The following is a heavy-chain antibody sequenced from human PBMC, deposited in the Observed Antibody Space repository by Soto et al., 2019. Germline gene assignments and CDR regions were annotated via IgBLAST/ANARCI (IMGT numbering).Heavy chain of an antibody. V-gene: IGHV3-11*01. Sequence: GGSLRLSCAASGFTFSDYYMSWIRQAPGKGLEWVSYISSSGSTIYYADSVKGRFTISRDNAKNSLYLQMNSLRAEDTAVYYCARAPPGDYEGYYYYYMDVWGKGTTVTVSS. D-gene: IGHD4-17*01. CDR2: ISSSGSTI. CDR3: ARAPPGDYEGYYYYYMDV. J-gene: IGHJ6*03. CDR1: GFTFSDYY.